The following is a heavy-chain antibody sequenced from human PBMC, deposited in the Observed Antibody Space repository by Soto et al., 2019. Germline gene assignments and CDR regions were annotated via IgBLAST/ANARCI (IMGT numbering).Heavy chain of an antibody. Sequence: EVQLVESGGGLVKPGGSLRLSCAASGFTFSSYDMNWVRQAPGKGLEWVSSISSTSSYIYYADSVKGRFTISGDNAKNSLYLQMNSLRAEDTAVYFCAGADGDYVHFDYWGQGTLVTVSS. V-gene: IGHV3-21*01. CDR2: ISSTSSYI. J-gene: IGHJ4*02. D-gene: IGHD4-17*01. CDR3: AGADGDYVHFDY. CDR1: GFTFSSYD.